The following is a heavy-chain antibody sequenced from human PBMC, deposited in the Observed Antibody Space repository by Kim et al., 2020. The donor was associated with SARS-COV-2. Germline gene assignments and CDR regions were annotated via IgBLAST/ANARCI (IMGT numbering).Heavy chain of an antibody. CDR3: AREDPRADILTGYYIPHKNWFDP. CDR2: IIPILGIA. D-gene: IGHD3-9*01. V-gene: IGHV1-69*04. CDR1: GGTFSSYD. Sequence: SVKVSCKASGGTFSSYDISWVRQAPGQGLEWMGRIIPILGIANYAQKFQGRVTITADKSTSTAYMELSSLRSEDTAVYYCAREDPRADILTGYYIPHKNWFDPWGQGTLVTVSS. J-gene: IGHJ5*02.